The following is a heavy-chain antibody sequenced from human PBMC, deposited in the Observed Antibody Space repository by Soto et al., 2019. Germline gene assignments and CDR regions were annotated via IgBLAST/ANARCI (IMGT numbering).Heavy chain of an antibody. J-gene: IGHJ5*02. CDR2: IIPIFTAP. V-gene: IGHV1-69*01. CDR1: GGTLS. Sequence: QVQLVQSGAEVKKPGSSVKVSCKASGGTLSISWVRQAPGQGLEWMGGIIPIFTAPNYAKKFRGGFTITAAESTNTTYMQLASLRSDDTAVYYCARVANKRFEPWGPGKLGSVSS. CDR3: ARVANKRFEP.